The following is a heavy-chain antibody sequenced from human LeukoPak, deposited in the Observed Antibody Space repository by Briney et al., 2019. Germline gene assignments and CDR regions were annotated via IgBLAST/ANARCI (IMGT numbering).Heavy chain of an antibody. CDR2: ISTSSSTR. Sequence: GGSLRLSCAASGFTLNNYSMDWVRQAPGKGLEWVSYISTSSSTRYYADSVKGRFTISRDNAMNSLYLQMNSLRAEDTAVYYCARTRDPPTYYYFYMDVWGKGTTVTVSS. J-gene: IGHJ6*03. CDR3: ARTRDPPTYYYFYMDV. D-gene: IGHD1-1*01. CDR1: GFTLNNYS. V-gene: IGHV3-48*04.